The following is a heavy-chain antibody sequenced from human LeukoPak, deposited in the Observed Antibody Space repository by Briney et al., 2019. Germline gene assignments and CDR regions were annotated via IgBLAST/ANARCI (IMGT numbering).Heavy chain of an antibody. D-gene: IGHD2-15*01. J-gene: IGHJ3*02. CDR3: IRDVGSVVATNAFYI. V-gene: IGHV3-74*01. Sequence: RGCLRLSCVASRVSLTTYWMHWVRQAPGNGVEWVSRIDGDGRSTSDADSVKGRFTISRDNAKNTVYLQMNSLRVEDTAVYYCIRDVGSVVATNAFYIWGQRTMVTVSS. CDR1: RVSLTTYW. CDR2: IDGDGRST.